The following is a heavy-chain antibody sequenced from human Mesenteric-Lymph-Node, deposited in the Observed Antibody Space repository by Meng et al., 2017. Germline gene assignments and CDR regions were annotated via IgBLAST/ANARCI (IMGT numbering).Heavy chain of an antibody. Sequence: GQLQQSGPGLVKPSQTLPLPCAISGDSVSSNSAAWNWIRQSPSRGLEWLGRTYYRSKYYNDYALSVKSRITINPDTSKNQFSLQLNSVTPEDTAIYYCARDWGDVRGGFDFWGQGTLVTVSS. V-gene: IGHV6-1*01. J-gene: IGHJ4*02. CDR1: GDSVSSNSAA. CDR2: TYYRSKYYN. D-gene: IGHD3-10*02. CDR3: ARDWGDVRGGFDF.